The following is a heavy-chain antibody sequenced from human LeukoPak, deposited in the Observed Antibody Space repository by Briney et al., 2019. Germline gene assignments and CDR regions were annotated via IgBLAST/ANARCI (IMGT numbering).Heavy chain of an antibody. V-gene: IGHV1-8*03. D-gene: IGHD2-8*01. CDR3: ARDRYCTNGVCYRGFDY. Sequence: ASVKVSCKASGYTFTSYDINWVRQATGQGLEWMGWMSPNSGNTGYAQKFQGRVTITRNTSISTAYMELSSLRSEDTAVYYCARDRYCTNGVCYRGFDYWGQGTLVTVSS. J-gene: IGHJ4*02. CDR2: MSPNSGNT. CDR1: GYTFTSYD.